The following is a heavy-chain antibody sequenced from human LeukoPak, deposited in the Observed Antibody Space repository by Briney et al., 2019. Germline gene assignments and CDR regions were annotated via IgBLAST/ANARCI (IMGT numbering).Heavy chain of an antibody. CDR2: IYYSGST. CDR1: GGSISSYY. CDR3: ARSRYCSSTSCYNENWFDP. Sequence: SSETLSLTCTVSGGSISSYYWSWIRQPPGKGLEWIGYIYYSGSTNYNPSLKSRVTLSVDTSKNQFSLKLSSVTAADTAVYYCARSRYCSSTSCYNENWFDPWGQGTLVTVSS. J-gene: IGHJ5*02. V-gene: IGHV4-59*01. D-gene: IGHD2-2*02.